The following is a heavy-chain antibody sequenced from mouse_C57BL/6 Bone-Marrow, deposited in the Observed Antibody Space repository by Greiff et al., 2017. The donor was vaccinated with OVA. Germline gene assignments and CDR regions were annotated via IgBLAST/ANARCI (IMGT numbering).Heavy chain of an antibody. CDR3: AREGPTDYGNYAAMDY. J-gene: IGHJ4*01. CDR1: GYTFTDYY. CDR2: INPYNGGT. V-gene: IGHV1-19*01. Sequence: VQLQQSGPVLVKPGASVKMSCKASGYTFTDYYMNWVKQSHGKSLEWIGVINPYNGGTSYNQKFKGKATLTVDKSSSTAYMELNSLTSEDSAVYYCAREGPTDYGNYAAMDYWGQGTSVTVSS. D-gene: IGHD2-1*01.